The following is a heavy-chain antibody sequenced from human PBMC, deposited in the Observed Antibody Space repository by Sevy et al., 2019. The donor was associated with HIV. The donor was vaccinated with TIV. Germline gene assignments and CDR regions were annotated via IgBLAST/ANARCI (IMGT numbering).Heavy chain of an antibody. J-gene: IGHJ4*02. V-gene: IGHV3-15*01. CDR3: TSYPYGGKISHYFDY. CDR1: GFTFSNAW. CDR2: IKSKTDGGTT. D-gene: IGHD4-17*01. Sequence: GGSLRLSCAASGFTFSNAWMSWVRQAPGKGLEWVGRIKSKTDGGTTDYAAPVKGRFTISRDDSKNTLYLQMNSLKTEDTAVYYCTSYPYGGKISHYFDYWGQGTLVTVSS.